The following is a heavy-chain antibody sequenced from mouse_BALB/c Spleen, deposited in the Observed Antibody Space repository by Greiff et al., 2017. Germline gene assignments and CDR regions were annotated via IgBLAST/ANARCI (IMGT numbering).Heavy chain of an antibody. CDR2: ISNGGGST. CDR3: ARHEGNRAWFAY. Sequence: EVQLVESGGGLVQPGGSLKLSCAASGFTFSSYTMSWVRQTPEKRLEWVAYISNGGGSTYYPDTVKGRFTISRDNAKNTLYLQMSSLKSEDTAMYYCARHEGNRAWFAYWGQGTLVTVSA. CDR1: GFTFSSYT. J-gene: IGHJ3*01. V-gene: IGHV5-12-2*01. D-gene: IGHD2-1*01.